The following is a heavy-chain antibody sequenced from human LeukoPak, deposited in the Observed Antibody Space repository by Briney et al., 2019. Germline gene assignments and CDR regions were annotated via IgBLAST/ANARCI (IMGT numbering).Heavy chain of an antibody. J-gene: IGHJ6*04. Sequence: GGSLRLSCAASGFTFSSYYMNWVRQAPGKGLEWVSCISTSSSYIYYADPVKGRFTISRDNAKNSLYLQMNSLRAEDTAVYYCAELGITMIGGVWGKGTTVTISS. V-gene: IGHV3-21*01. D-gene: IGHD3-10*02. CDR3: AELGITMIGGV. CDR1: GFTFSSYY. CDR2: ISTSSSYI.